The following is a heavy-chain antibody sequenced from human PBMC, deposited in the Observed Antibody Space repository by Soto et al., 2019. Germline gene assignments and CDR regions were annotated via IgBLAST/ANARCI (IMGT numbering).Heavy chain of an antibody. D-gene: IGHD6-13*01. V-gene: IGHV4-4*02. CDR1: GGSISSSNW. CDR2: IYHSGST. Sequence: SETLYLTCAVSGGSISSSNWWRRVRQPPGKGLEWIGVIYHSGSTNYNPSLKSRVTISVDKSKNQFSLKLSSVTAADTAVYYCAREREAAAGTNYYGMDVWGQGTTVT. J-gene: IGHJ6*02. CDR3: AREREAAAGTNYYGMDV.